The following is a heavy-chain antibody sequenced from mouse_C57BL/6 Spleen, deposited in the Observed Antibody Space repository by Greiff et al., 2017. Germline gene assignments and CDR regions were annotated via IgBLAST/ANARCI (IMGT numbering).Heavy chain of an antibody. V-gene: IGHV1-85*01. CDR3: ARDYYGSSFEAWFAY. CDR2: IYPRDGST. D-gene: IGHD1-1*01. Sequence: VQGVESGPELVKPGASVKLSCKASGYTFTSYDINWVKQRPGQGLEWIGWIYPRDGSTKYNEKFKGKATLTVDTSSSTAYMELHSLTSEDSAVYFCARDYYGSSFEAWFAYWGQGTLVTVSA. CDR1: GYTFTSYD. J-gene: IGHJ3*01.